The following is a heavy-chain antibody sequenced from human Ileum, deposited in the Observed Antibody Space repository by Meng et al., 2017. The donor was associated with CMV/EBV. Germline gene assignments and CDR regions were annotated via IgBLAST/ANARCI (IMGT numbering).Heavy chain of an antibody. CDR3: ARGPGGFGDFDFDY. CDR1: WTATTDYY. V-gene: IGHV4-4*07. J-gene: IGHJ4*02. Sequence: QAYLEASAPCLVRASYTLFPTVTVSWTATTDYYWVWLLQPAGKGLGWIGLIYFSGSTNYNPSLKSRVTMPLDTPKNQFSLRLTSVTAADSAVYYCARGPGGFGDFDFDYWGQGSLVTVSS. D-gene: IGHD3-16*01. CDR2: IYFSGST.